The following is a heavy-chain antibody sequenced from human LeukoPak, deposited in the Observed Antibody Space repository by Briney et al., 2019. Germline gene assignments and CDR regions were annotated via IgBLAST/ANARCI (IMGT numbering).Heavy chain of an antibody. Sequence: GGSLRLSCAASGFTFSSYGMHWVRQAPGKGLGWVAFIRYDGSNKYYADSVKGRFTISRDNSKNTLYLQMNSLRAEDTAVYYCAKAGLDYYGSSGYYNYRGAFDIWGQGTMVTVSS. CDR2: IRYDGSNK. CDR3: AKAGLDYYGSSGYYNYRGAFDI. J-gene: IGHJ3*02. CDR1: GFTFSSYG. D-gene: IGHD3-22*01. V-gene: IGHV3-30*02.